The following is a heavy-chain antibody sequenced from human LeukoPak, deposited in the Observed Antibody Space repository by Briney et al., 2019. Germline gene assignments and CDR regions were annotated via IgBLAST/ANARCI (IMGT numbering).Heavy chain of an antibody. J-gene: IGHJ4*02. CDR3: ARGDTQSKYRQFDS. CDR2: ISSSSSYI. D-gene: IGHD1-26*01. Sequence: GGSLRLSCATSGFTFRTYSMNWVRQAPGKGLEWVSSISSSSSYIYYADSVKGRFTISRDNAKNSLYLQMNSLRAEDTAVYYCARGDTQSKYRQFDSWGQGSLVIVSS. V-gene: IGHV3-21*01. CDR1: GFTFRTYS.